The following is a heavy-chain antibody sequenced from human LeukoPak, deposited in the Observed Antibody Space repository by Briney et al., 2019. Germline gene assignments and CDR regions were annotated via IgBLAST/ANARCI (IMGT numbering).Heavy chain of an antibody. D-gene: IGHD2-15*01. CDR2: IYYSGST. CDR3: ARAHPRRGRGNWFDP. Sequence: SETLSLTCIVSGGSISSYYWSWIRQPPGKGLEWIGYIYYSGSTNYNPSRKSRVTISVDTSKNQFSLKLSSVTAADTAVYYCARAHPRRGRGNWFDPWGQGTLVTVSS. V-gene: IGHV4-59*01. CDR1: GGSISSYY. J-gene: IGHJ5*02.